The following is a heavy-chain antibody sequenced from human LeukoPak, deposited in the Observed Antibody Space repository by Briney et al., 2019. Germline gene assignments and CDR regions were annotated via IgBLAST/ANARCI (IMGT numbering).Heavy chain of an antibody. D-gene: IGHD3-10*01. Sequence: SDTLSLTCTVSGGSISSSSYYWGWIRQPPGKGLEWIGSIYYSGSTYYNPSLKSRVTISVDPSKNQFSLKLSSLTAADTAVYYCARHMRGTYYCGSGAYFDYWGQGTLVTVSS. CDR2: IYYSGST. J-gene: IGHJ4*02. CDR1: GGSISSSSYY. V-gene: IGHV4-39*01. CDR3: ARHMRGTYYCGSGAYFDY.